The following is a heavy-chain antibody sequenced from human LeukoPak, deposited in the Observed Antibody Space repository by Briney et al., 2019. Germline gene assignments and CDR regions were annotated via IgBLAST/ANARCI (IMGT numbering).Heavy chain of an antibody. CDR2: INQGGSET. D-gene: IGHD6-25*01. J-gene: IGHJ4*02. V-gene: IGHV3-7*01. Sequence: GGSLRLSCAASGFIFSTYWMSWVRQAPGKGLEWVANINQGGSETYYVDSVKGRFTISRDNARHSLYLQMNSLRAEDTAVYYCARGLVTSGCLDYWGQGTLVTVSS. CDR1: GFIFSTYW. CDR3: ARGLVTSGCLDY.